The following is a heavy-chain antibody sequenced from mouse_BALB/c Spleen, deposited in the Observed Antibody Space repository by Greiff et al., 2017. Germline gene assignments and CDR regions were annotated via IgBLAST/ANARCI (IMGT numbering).Heavy chain of an antibody. J-gene: IGHJ3*01. CDR3: ARQGRLGLTWFAY. Sequence: EVKLMESGGGLVKPGGSLKLSCAASGFTFSSYAMSWVRQTPEKRLEWVATISSGGSYTYYPDSVKGRFTISRDNAKNTLYLQMSSLRSEDTAMYYCARQGRLGLTWFAYWGQGTLVTVSA. CDR2: ISSGGSYT. CDR1: GFTFSSYA. V-gene: IGHV5-9-3*01. D-gene: IGHD4-1*01.